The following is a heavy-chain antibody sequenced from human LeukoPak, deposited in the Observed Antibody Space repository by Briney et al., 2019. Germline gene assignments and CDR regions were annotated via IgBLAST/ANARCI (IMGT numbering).Heavy chain of an antibody. J-gene: IGHJ3*02. CDR2: ISGSGGST. Sequence: PGGSLRLSCAASGFTFSSYAMSWVRQAPGKGLEWVSAISGSGGSTYYADSVKGRFTISRDNSKNTPYLQMGSLRAEDMAVYYCARDPRPGVRLVDGSAFDIWGQGTMVTVSS. CDR3: ARDPRPGVRLVDGSAFDI. CDR1: GFTFSSYA. V-gene: IGHV3-23*01. D-gene: IGHD6-19*01.